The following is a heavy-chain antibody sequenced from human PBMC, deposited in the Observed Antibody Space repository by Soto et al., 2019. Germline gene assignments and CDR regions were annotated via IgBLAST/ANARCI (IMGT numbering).Heavy chain of an antibody. CDR2: INAGNGNT. CDR1: GYTFTSYA. D-gene: IGHD1-20*01. J-gene: IGHJ4*02. V-gene: IGHV1-3*05. CDR3: ARVGALTGTAGY. Sequence: QVQLVQSGAEEKKPGASVKVSCKASGYTFTSYAMHWVRQAPGQRLEWMGWINAGNGNTKYSQKFQGRVTITRDTSASTAYMELSSLRSEDTAVYYCARVGALTGTAGYWGQGTLVTVSS.